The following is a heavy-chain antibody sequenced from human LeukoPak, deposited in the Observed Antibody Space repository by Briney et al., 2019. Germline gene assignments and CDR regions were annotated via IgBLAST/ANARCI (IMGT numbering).Heavy chain of an antibody. V-gene: IGHV3-23*01. Sequence: GGSLRLSCVASGFSFNNYAMNWVRQAPGKGLEWVSLIIGSSGTTFYADSVKGRFTISRDKSKSTLYLQMNSLRAEDTAVYYCAKGAYDYVEIAYFDYWGQGSLVTVSS. D-gene: IGHD5-12*01. CDR2: IIGSSGTT. CDR1: GFSFNNYA. CDR3: AKGAYDYVEIAYFDY. J-gene: IGHJ4*02.